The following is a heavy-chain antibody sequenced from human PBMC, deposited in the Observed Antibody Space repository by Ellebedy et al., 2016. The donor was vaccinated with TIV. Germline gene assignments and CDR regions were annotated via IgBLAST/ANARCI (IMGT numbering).Heavy chain of an antibody. J-gene: IGHJ4*02. Sequence: SETLSLTXAVYGGSFSGYYWSWIRQPPGKGLEWIGEINHSGSTNYNPSLKSRLTISVDTSKNQFSLRLSSVTAADTAVYYCARGTIKFDYWGQGTPVTVSS. D-gene: IGHD3-3*01. CDR3: ARGTIKFDY. CDR1: GGSFSGYY. V-gene: IGHV4-34*01. CDR2: INHSGST.